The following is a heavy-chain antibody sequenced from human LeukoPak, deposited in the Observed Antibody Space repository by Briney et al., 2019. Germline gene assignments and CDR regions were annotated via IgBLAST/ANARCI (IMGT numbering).Heavy chain of an antibody. Sequence: ASVKGSCTASGYTFTVYYMHWVRQAPGQGLEWIGRINPNSGDTKYTRNFQGRVTMTRDTSIDTAYMDLSSLSSDDTAVYYCARVGFERPRSSITVVRGVIRPNAFDLWGQGTMVTVSS. CDR2: INPNSGDT. CDR3: ARVGFERPRSSITVVRGVIRPNAFDL. V-gene: IGHV1-2*02. CDR1: GYTFTVYY. D-gene: IGHD3-10*01. J-gene: IGHJ3*01.